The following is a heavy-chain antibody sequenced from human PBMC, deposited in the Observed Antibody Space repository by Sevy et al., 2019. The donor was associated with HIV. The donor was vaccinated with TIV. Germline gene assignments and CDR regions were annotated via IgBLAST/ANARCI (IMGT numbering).Heavy chain of an antibody. D-gene: IGHD3-3*01. CDR3: ARESYDFWTGPVDYDYGMDV. V-gene: IGHV1-2*02. Sequence: ASVKVSCKASGYTFSDSGYHVHWVRQAPGQGLEWMGWINPKSGATNYAQKFQGRVTMTRDTSVSTANMELTRLTSDDTAVYYCARESYDFWTGPVDYDYGMDVWGQGTTVTVSS. CDR1: GYTFSDSGYH. J-gene: IGHJ6*02. CDR2: INPKSGAT.